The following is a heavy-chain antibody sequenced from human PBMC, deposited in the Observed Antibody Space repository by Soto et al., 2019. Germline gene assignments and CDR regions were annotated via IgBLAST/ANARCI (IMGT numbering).Heavy chain of an antibody. J-gene: IGHJ3*02. V-gene: IGHV3-33*01. CDR1: GFTFSSYG. CDR2: IWYDGSNK. CDR3: ARGVYCSGGSCPPVYAFDI. Sequence: GGSLRLSCAASGFTFSSYGMHWVRQAPGKGLEWVAVIWYDGSNKYYADSVKGRFTISRDNSKNTLYLQMNSLRAEDTAVYYCARGVYCSGGSCPPVYAFDIWGQGTMVTVSS. D-gene: IGHD2-15*01.